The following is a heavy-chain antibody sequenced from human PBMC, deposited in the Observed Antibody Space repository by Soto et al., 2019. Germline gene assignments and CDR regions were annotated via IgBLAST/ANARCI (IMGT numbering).Heavy chain of an antibody. CDR3: AKDPDPYCGGDCPFDY. Sequence: PGGSLRLSCAASGFTFSSYGMHWVRQAPGKGLEWVAVISYDGSNKYYADSVKGRFTISRDNSKNTLYLQMNSLRAGDTAVYYCAKDPDPYCGGDCPFDYWGQGTLVTVSS. J-gene: IGHJ4*02. V-gene: IGHV3-30*18. CDR2: ISYDGSNK. CDR1: GFTFSSYG. D-gene: IGHD2-21*01.